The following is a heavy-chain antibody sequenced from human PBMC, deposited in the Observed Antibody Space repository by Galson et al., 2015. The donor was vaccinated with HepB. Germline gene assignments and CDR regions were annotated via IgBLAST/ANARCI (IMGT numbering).Heavy chain of an antibody. Sequence: SLRLSCAASGFTFSSYGMHWVRQAPGKGLEWVAFIRYDGSNKYYADSVKGRFTISRDNSKNTLYLQMNSLRAEDTAVYYCAKDPTAAAGTSGYWGQGTLVTVSS. V-gene: IGHV3-30*02. D-gene: IGHD6-13*01. CDR1: GFTFSSYG. J-gene: IGHJ4*02. CDR3: AKDPTAAAGTSGY. CDR2: IRYDGSNK.